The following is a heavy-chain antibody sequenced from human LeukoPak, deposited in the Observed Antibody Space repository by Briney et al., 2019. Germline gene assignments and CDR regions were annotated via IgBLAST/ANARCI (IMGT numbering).Heavy chain of an antibody. D-gene: IGHD5-18*01. CDR3: ARRFSVDDTAMFDF. Sequence: SETLSLTCTVSGGSISSSSYYWGWIRQPPGKGLEWIGSIYYSGSTYYNPSLKSRVTISVDTSKNQFSLNLSSVTAADTAVYYCARRFSVDDTAMFDFWGQGTLVTVSS. CDR1: GGSISSSSYY. V-gene: IGHV4-39*01. J-gene: IGHJ4*02. CDR2: IYYSGST.